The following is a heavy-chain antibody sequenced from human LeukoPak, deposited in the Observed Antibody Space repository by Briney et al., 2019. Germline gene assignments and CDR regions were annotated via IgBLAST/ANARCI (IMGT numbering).Heavy chain of an antibody. CDR2: IYHSGST. CDR3: ARDSAINWFDP. Sequence: SETLSLTCAVSGGSISSGGYSWSWIRQPPGKGLEWIGYIYHSGSTYYNPSLKSRVTISVDTPKNQFSLKLSSVTAADTAVYYCARDSAINWFDPWGQGTLVTVSS. CDR1: GGSISSGGYS. V-gene: IGHV4-30-2*01. J-gene: IGHJ5*02.